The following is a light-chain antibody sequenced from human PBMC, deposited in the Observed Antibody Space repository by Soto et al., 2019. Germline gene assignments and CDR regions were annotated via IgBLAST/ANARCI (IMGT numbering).Light chain of an antibody. CDR2: GSS. CDR1: QTVASN. J-gene: IGKJ2*01. CDR3: QQYHNWPPQYT. V-gene: IGKV3-15*01. Sequence: EIVRTQSPATLSVSPGERATLSCRASQTVASNIAWYQQKPVQAPRLLIHGSSTRATGVPARFSGSGSGTDFTLTIISLQSEDFAVYYCQQYHNWPPQYTFGQGTKLQI.